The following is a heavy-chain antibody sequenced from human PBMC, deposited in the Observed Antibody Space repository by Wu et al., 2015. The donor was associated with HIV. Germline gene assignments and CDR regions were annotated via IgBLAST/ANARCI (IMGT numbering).Heavy chain of an antibody. CDR2: IIPIFGTR. CDR1: GDTFSNFG. CDR3: NRGMQRWVNDAFDI. V-gene: IGHV1-69*05. Sequence: QVQLVQSGAEVKKPGSSVKVSCTASGDTFSNFGISWVRQAPGQGLEWMGGIIPIFGTRNYAQKFQGRITVSTDEFTTTAYMELSSLTSEDTAVYYCNRGMQRWVNDAFDIWGQGTMVTVSS. D-gene: IGHD3-16*01. J-gene: IGHJ3*02.